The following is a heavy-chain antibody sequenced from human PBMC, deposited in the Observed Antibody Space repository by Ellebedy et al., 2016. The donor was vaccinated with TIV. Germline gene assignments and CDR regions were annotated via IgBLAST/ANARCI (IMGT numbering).Heavy chain of an antibody. CDR2: TSSGGYDT. Sequence: GGSLRLSXAVSGFTFSDYGMSWVRQAPGKGLEWVSGTSSGGYDTYYADSVKGRFTISRDNAKNSLHLQMDSLRSDDTALYYCTKGRRSGSSQFDYGMDVWGQGTTVTVSS. CDR3: TKGRRSGSSQFDYGMDV. V-gene: IGHV3-23*01. D-gene: IGHD6-19*01. J-gene: IGHJ6*02. CDR1: GFTFSDYG.